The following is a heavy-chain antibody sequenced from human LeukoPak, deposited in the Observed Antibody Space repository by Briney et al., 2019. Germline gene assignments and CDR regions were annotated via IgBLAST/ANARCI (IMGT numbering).Heavy chain of an antibody. V-gene: IGHV3-53*01. J-gene: IGHJ4*02. D-gene: IGHD3-16*01. CDR1: GFSVSNNY. CDR2: LFSGGNA. Sequence: GGSLRLSCAASGFSVSNNYMSWVRQAPGKGLEWVSVLFSGGNAYYADSVKGRFTISRDNSKNTLYLQMNSLRAEDTAVYYCARGHVWDYVPEYYFDYWGQGTLVTVSS. CDR3: ARGHVWDYVPEYYFDY.